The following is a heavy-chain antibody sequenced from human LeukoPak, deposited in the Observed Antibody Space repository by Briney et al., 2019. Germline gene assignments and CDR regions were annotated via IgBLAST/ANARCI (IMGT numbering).Heavy chain of an antibody. V-gene: IGHV3-23*01. D-gene: IGHD6-19*01. Sequence: GGSLRLSCAASGFTFSSYAMSWVRQAPGKGLEWVSAISGSGGTTYYADSVKVRFTISRDNSKHTLYLQMNSLRAEDTAVYYCAKGQVRSGWPYWGQGTLVTVSS. J-gene: IGHJ4*02. CDR3: AKGQVRSGWPY. CDR1: GFTFSSYA. CDR2: ISGSGGTT.